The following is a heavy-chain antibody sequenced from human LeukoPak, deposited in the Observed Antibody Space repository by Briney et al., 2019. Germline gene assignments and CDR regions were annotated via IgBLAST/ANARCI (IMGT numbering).Heavy chain of an antibody. CDR2: IYPGDSDT. D-gene: IGHD6-19*01. CDR3: ASSGWYGLGYYYGMDV. J-gene: IGHJ6*02. Sequence: ESLKISCKGSGYSFTSYWIGWVRQVPGKGLEWMGIIYPGDSDTRYSPSFQGQVTISADKSISTAYLQWSSLKASDTAMYYCASSGWYGLGYYYGMDVWGQGTTVTVSS. CDR1: GYSFTSYW. V-gene: IGHV5-51*01.